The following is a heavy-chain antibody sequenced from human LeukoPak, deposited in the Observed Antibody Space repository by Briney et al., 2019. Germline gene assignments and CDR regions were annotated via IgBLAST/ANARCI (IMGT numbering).Heavy chain of an antibody. D-gene: IGHD3-9*01. CDR3: ATSAHLRYFDWSSFDY. Sequence: GASVKVSCKASGYTFTSYGISWVRHAPGQGLEWMGWISAYNGNTNYAQKLQGRVTMTTDTSTSTAYMELRSVRSDDTAVYYCATSAHLRYFDWSSFDYWGQGTLVTVSS. CDR2: ISAYNGNT. V-gene: IGHV1-18*01. CDR1: GYTFTSYG. J-gene: IGHJ4*02.